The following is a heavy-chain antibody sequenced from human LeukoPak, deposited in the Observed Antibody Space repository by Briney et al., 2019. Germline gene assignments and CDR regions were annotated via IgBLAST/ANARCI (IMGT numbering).Heavy chain of an antibody. CDR3: AKYGSGTYYYYYYYMDV. D-gene: IGHD3-10*01. CDR1: GFTFSNYA. CDR2: IYTSGGST. Sequence: GGSLRLSCAASGFTFSNYAMSWVRQAPGKGLEWVSAIYTSGGSTYYADSVNGRFTISRDNSKSMLFLQMNSLRAEDTALYFCAKYGSGTYYYYYYYMDVWGKGTTVTGSS. J-gene: IGHJ6*03. V-gene: IGHV3-23*01.